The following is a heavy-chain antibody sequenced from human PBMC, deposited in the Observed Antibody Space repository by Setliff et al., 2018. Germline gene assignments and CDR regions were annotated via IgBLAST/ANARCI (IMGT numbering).Heavy chain of an antibody. V-gene: IGHV1-18*01. J-gene: IGHJ6*02. CDR2: IKTFSFKA. CDR3: ARFRVSSGGYNYYTMDV. Sequence: ASVKVSCKASGYTFVNYGINWVRQAPGQGLEWVGWIKTFSFKANYAQKFQDRVTITTDTSTTTVHMELRGLRFDDTATYYYARFRVSSGGYNYYTMDVWGQGTTVTVSS. D-gene: IGHD1-26*01. CDR1: GYTFVNYG.